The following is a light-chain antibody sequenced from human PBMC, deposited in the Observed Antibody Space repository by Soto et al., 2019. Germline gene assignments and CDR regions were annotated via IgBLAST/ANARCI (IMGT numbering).Light chain of an antibody. J-gene: IGKJ1*01. CDR3: QRYNSYSET. Sequence: DIPMTQSPSTLSASVGDRVTITCRASQSISSWLAWYQQKPGKAPKLLIYDASSLESGVPSRFSGSGSGTEYTLTISSLQPDDFATYYCQRYNSYSETFGQGNKVEIK. V-gene: IGKV1-5*01. CDR1: QSISSW. CDR2: DAS.